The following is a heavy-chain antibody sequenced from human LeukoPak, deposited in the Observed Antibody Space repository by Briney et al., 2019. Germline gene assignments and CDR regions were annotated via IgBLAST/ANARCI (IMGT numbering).Heavy chain of an antibody. J-gene: IGHJ4*02. CDR2: ISWNSGSI. CDR1: GFTFDDYA. CDR3: AKGIAAAGMSGFLDY. D-gene: IGHD6-13*01. V-gene: IGHV3-9*01. Sequence: GRSLRLSCAASGFTFDDYAMHWVRQAPGKGLEWVSGISWNSGSIGYADSVKGRFTISRDNAKNSLYLQMNSLRAEDTALYYCAKGIAAAGMSGFLDYWGQGTLVTVSS.